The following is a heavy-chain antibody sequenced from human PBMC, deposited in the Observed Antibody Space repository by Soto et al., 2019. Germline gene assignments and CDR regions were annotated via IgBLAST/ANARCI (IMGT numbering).Heavy chain of an antibody. V-gene: IGHV4-31*03. CDR2: IYYSGST. D-gene: IGHD5-18*01. Sequence: QVQLQESGPGLVKTSQTLSLTCTVSGGSISSGGYYWSWIRQHPGKGLEWIGYIYYSGSTYYNPVLKSRVTISVDTSKNQFSLKLSSVTAADTAVYYCARLLVDTAMVNEVYYYMDVWGKGTTVTVSS. J-gene: IGHJ6*03. CDR1: GGSISSGGYY. CDR3: ARLLVDTAMVNEVYYYMDV.